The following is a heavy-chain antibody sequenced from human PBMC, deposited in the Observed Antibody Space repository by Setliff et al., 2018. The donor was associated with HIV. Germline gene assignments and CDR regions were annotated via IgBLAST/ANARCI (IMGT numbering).Heavy chain of an antibody. V-gene: IGHV1-18*01. J-gene: IGHJ4*02. CDR3: ARDPRYSSVWFRNGRVDY. D-gene: IGHD6-19*01. CDR2: VSNKGDT. CDR1: GYMFSSYG. Sequence: ASVKVSCKTSGYMFSSYGISWVRQAPGQGLEWMGWVSNKGDTNYVQKLQDRLTITTDTSTSTAYLELRDLRSEDTAVYYCARDPRYSSVWFRNGRVDYWGQGTLVTVSS.